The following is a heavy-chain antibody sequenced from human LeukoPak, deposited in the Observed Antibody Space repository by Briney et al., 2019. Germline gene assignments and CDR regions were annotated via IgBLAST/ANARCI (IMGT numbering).Heavy chain of an antibody. CDR2: ISASGGST. CDR1: GFTLSSYA. J-gene: IGHJ6*03. Sequence: GGSLRLSCAASGFTLSSYAMSWVRQAPGKGLEWVSSISASGGSTNYADSVKGRFTISRDNSKNTVYLQMNILRAEDTAVYYCAKVMKGSERLTMVRGVIIKTAGLYYMDVWGKGTTVTVSS. D-gene: IGHD3-10*01. CDR3: AKVMKGSERLTMVRGVIIKTAGLYYMDV. V-gene: IGHV3-23*01.